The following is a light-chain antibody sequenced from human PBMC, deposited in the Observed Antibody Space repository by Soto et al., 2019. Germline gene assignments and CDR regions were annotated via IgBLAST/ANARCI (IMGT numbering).Light chain of an antibody. V-gene: IGKV3-20*01. CDR2: GAS. J-gene: IGKJ4*01. Sequence: EIVLTQSPGTLSLSPGERATLSCRASQSVSSSYLAWYQQKPGQAPRLLIYGASSRATGIPDRVSGSGSGTDFPLTISRLEPEDFEVYYCQQHGSSPLTFGGGTKVEIK. CDR1: QSVSSSY. CDR3: QQHGSSPLT.